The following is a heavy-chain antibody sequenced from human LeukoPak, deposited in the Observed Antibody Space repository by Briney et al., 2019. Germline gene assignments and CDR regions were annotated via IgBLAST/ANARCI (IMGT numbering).Heavy chain of an antibody. V-gene: IGHV3-7*01. CDR2: MNLVGGET. Sequence: GGSLRLSCAASGVTLTSDWMSWVRQAPGGGRGWVARMNLVGGETYYVDFVKGRFTISRENAKTSLSLEKNSLRAEDTAVYSCARDATCCTNGVCYTRFDYWGQGTLVTVSS. CDR3: ARDATCCTNGVCYTRFDY. J-gene: IGHJ4*02. D-gene: IGHD2-8*01. CDR1: GVTLTSDW.